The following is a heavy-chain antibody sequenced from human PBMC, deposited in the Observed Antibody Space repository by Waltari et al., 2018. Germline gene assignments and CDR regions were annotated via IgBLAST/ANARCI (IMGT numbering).Heavy chain of an antibody. D-gene: IGHD6-19*01. J-gene: IGHJ5*02. CDR3: ARVGSSGWYGTWWFDP. CDR1: GGSISSYY. V-gene: IGHV4-4*07. Sequence: QVQLQESGPGLVKPSETLSLTCTVSGGSISSYYWSWIRQPAGKGLEWIGRIYTSGSTNYNPSLKSRVTMSVDTSKNQFFLKLSSVTAADTAVYYCARVGSSGWYGTWWFDPWGQGTLVTVSS. CDR2: IYTSGST.